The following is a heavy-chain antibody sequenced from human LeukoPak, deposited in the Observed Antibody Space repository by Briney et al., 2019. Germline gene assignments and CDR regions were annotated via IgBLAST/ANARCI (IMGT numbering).Heavy chain of an antibody. Sequence: PSETLSLTCAVYGGSFSGYYWSWIRQPPGKGLEWIGEINHSGSTNYNPSLKSRVTISVDTSKNQFSLKLSSVTAVDTAVYYCARVAPVVPAAMFLYYYYYMDVWGKGTTVTVSS. D-gene: IGHD2-2*01. CDR3: ARVAPVVPAAMFLYYYYYMDV. CDR2: INHSGST. V-gene: IGHV4-34*01. CDR1: GGSFSGYY. J-gene: IGHJ6*03.